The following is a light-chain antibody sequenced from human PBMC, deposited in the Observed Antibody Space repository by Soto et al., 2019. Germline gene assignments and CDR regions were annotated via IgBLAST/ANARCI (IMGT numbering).Light chain of an antibody. Sequence: DIQMTQSPSILSASVRDRVTITCRASQTISTWLAWYQQKPGKAPKLLISDASNLKSGVPSRFSGSGSGTEFTLTISNLQPDDFATYYCQQYISYSTLGHGTKVDIK. CDR1: QTISTW. CDR2: DAS. J-gene: IGKJ1*01. V-gene: IGKV1-5*01. CDR3: QQYISYST.